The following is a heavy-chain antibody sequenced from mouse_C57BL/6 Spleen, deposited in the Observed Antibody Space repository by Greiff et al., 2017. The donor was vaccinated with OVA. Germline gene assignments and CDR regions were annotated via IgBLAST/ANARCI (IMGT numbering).Heavy chain of an antibody. CDR1: GYSITSGYY. D-gene: IGHD1-1*01. J-gene: IGHJ1*03. CDR2: ISYDGSN. CDR3: ARVGSSYWYFDV. V-gene: IGHV3-6*01. Sequence: EVQLQQSGPGLVKPSQSLSLTCSVTGYSITSGYYWNWIRQFPGNKLEWMGYISYDGSNNYNPSLKNRISITRDTSKNQFFLKLNSVTTEDTATYYCARVGSSYWYFDVWGTGTTVTVSS.